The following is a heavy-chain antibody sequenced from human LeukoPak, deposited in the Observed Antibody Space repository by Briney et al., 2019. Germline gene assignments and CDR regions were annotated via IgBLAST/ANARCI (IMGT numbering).Heavy chain of an antibody. CDR3: ARGLYDSSGYFVDY. CDR1: GYTFTSYD. CDR2: MNPNSGNT. D-gene: IGHD3-22*01. V-gene: IGHV1-8*01. J-gene: IGHJ4*02. Sequence: GASVKVFCKASGYTFTSYDINWVRQATGQGLEWMGWMNPNSGNTGYAQKFQGRVTMTRNTSISTAYMELSSLRSEDTAVYYCARGLYDSSGYFVDYWGQGTLVTVSS.